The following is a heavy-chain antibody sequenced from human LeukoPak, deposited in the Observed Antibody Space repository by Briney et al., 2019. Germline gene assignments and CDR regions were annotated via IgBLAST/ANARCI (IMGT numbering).Heavy chain of an antibody. V-gene: IGHV3-33*03. J-gene: IGHJ4*02. Sequence: GRSLRLSCAASGFTYSHHGMHWVRQAPGKGLEWVAVIWSDGTEKYYADSVKGRFTISRDNSKNTLYLEMNSLRGEDTAVYYCAKDAERGFDYSNSLEYWGLGTLVTVSS. D-gene: IGHD4-11*01. CDR1: GFTYSHHG. CDR3: AKDAERGFDYSNSLEY. CDR2: IWSDGTEK.